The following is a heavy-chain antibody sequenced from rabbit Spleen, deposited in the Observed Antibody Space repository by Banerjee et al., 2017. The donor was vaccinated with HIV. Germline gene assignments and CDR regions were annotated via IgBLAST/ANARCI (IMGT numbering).Heavy chain of an antibody. Sequence: VESGGGLVKPGASLTLTCKAPGASFTSGYDMCWVRQAPGKGLELIACIDVGSGVRTFYASWAKGRFTISKASSTTVTLQMTSLTAADTATYFCARDDNNNDYRSYFGLWGPGTLVTVS. V-gene: IGHV1S40*01. CDR1: GASFTSGYD. CDR2: IDVGSGVRT. D-gene: IGHD2-1*01. J-gene: IGHJ4*01. CDR3: ARDDNNNDYRSYFGL.